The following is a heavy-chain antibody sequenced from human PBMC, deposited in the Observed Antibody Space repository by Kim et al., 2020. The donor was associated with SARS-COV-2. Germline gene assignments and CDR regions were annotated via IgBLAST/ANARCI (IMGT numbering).Heavy chain of an antibody. CDR3: ARDEGGPLEY. J-gene: IGHJ4*02. D-gene: IGHD3-16*01. Sequence: ASVKVSCKASGYIFTTYNIHWARQAPGQRLEWMGWINVGNDNTKYSQKFQGRVTITRDTSARTSYMELSSLISEDTAVYYYARDEGGPLEYWGQGTLVTV. CDR2: INVGNDNT. V-gene: IGHV1-3*01. CDR1: GYIFTTYN.